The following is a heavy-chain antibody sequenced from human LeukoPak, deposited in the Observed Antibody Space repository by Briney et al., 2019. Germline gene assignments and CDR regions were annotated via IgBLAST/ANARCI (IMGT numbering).Heavy chain of an antibody. CDR1: GYTFTGYY. V-gene: IGHV1-2*02. D-gene: IGHD3-10*01. CDR2: INPNSGGT. CDR3: ARQRITMVRGANWFDP. J-gene: IGHJ5*02. Sequence: GASVKVPCKASGYTFTGYYMHWVRQAPGQGLEWMGWINPNSGGTNYAQKFQGRVTMTRDTSISTAYMELSRLRSDDTAVYYCARQRITMVRGANWFDPWGQGTLVTVSS.